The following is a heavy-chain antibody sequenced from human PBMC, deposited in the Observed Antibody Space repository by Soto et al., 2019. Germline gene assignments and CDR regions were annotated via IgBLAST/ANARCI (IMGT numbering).Heavy chain of an antibody. V-gene: IGHV1-69*13. CDR3: ARETSRSATIGYYYYYGMEV. CDR1: GYTFTSYA. J-gene: IGHJ6*02. Sequence: SVKVSCKASGYTFTSYAMHWVRQAPGQGLEWMGGIIPIFGTANYAQKFQGRVTITADESTSTAYMELSSLRSEDTAVYYCARETSRSATIGYYYYYGMEVWGQGTTVTVSS. D-gene: IGHD4-17*01. CDR2: IIPIFGTA.